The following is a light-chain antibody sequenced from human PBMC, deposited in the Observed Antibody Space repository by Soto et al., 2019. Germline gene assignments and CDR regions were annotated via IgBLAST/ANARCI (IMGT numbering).Light chain of an antibody. V-gene: IGKV3-11*01. CDR1: QNVGNY. CDR3: QQRADWPIT. Sequence: TQSPSTLSASVGDRATLSCRASQNVGNYLAWYQEKPGQAPRLIISDSSNRATGIPARFSGSGSGTDFTLTISGLEPDDFALYFCQQRADWPITFGPGTKVDIK. CDR2: DSS. J-gene: IGKJ3*01.